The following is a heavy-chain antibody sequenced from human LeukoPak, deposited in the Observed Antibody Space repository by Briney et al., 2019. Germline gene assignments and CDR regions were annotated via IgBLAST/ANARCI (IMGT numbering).Heavy chain of an antibody. Sequence: GGSLRLSCAASGFSFSSYAMSWVRQAPGNGLEWVSAISGSGGSTYYAGSVKGRFTISRDNSKNTLYLQMNSLRAKDTAVYYCAKDEGDYYYDRGIDYWGQGTLVTLSS. D-gene: IGHD3-10*02. CDR1: GFSFSSYA. V-gene: IGHV3-23*01. CDR3: AKDEGDYYYDRGIDY. CDR2: ISGSGGST. J-gene: IGHJ4*02.